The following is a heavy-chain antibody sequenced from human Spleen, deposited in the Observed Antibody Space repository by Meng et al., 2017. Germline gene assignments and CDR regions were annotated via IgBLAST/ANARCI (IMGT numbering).Heavy chain of an antibody. V-gene: IGHV3-13*01. Sequence: GESLKISCAASGFTFSRYDMHWVRQRSGEGLEWVSTIGSAGDTSYPDSMKGRFNISREYLQVNSLRAEDTGIYYCARDFHGSGTYYRYYYGMDVWGQGTTVTVSS. CDR2: IGSAGDT. CDR1: GFTFSRYD. CDR3: ARDFHGSGTYYRYYYGMDV. D-gene: IGHD3-10*01. J-gene: IGHJ6*02.